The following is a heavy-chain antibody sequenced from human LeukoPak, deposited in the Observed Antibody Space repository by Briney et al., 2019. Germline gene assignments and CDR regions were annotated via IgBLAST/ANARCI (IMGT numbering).Heavy chain of an antibody. D-gene: IGHD2-8*01. V-gene: IGHV4-34*01. CDR3: AQNGQSGFSFDP. CDR1: GGSISSYF. Sequence: PSETLSLTCTVSGGSISSYFWSWIRQPPGKGLEWIGEGSDVGGTKYNPSLKSRVTISADTSKNQFSLKLSSVTAADTAVYYCAQNGQSGFSFDPWGQGTLVTVSS. J-gene: IGHJ5*02. CDR2: GSDVGGT.